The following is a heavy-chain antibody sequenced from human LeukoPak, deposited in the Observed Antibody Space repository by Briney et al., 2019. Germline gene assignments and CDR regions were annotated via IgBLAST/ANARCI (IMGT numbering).Heavy chain of an antibody. J-gene: IGHJ6*02. D-gene: IGHD4-23*01. CDR1: GFTFSTYG. CDR3: AKDGGVYGGNSFYYGMDV. CDR2: ISGSGGST. Sequence: GGSLRLSCAASGFTFSTYGMHWVRQAPGKGLEWVSAISGSGGSTYYADSVKGRFTISRDNSKNTLYLQMNSLRAEDTAVYYCAKDGGVYGGNSFYYGMDVWGQGTTVTVSS. V-gene: IGHV3-23*01.